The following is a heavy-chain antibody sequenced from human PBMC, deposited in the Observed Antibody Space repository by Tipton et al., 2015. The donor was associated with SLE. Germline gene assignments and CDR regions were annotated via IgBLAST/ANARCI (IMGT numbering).Heavy chain of an antibody. D-gene: IGHD3-10*01. CDR3: ARSYYYGSGSSDY. Sequence: SLRLSCAASGFTFSSYGMHWVRQAPGKGLEWVAFIRYDGSNKYYADSVKGRFTISRDNSKNTLYLQMNSLRAEDTAVYYCARSYYYGSGSSDYWGQGTLVTVSS. V-gene: IGHV3-30*02. CDR2: IRYDGSNK. CDR1: GFTFSSYG. J-gene: IGHJ4*02.